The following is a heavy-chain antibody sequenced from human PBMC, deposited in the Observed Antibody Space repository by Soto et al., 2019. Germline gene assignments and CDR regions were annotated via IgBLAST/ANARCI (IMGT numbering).Heavy chain of an antibody. CDR1: GFTFDDYA. D-gene: IGHD3-3*01. CDR2: ISWNSGSI. CDR3: AKGGTSEYYDFWSGPTNWFDP. J-gene: IGHJ5*02. V-gene: IGHV3-9*01. Sequence: SLRLSCAASGFTFDDYAMHWVRQAPGKGLEWVSGISWNSGSIGYADSVKGRFTISRDNAKNSLYLQMNSLRAEDTALYYCAKGGTSEYYDFWSGPTNWFDPWGQGTLVTVSS.